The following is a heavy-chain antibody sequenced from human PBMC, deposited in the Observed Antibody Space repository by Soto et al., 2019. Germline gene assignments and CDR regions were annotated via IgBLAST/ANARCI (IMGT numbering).Heavy chain of an antibody. CDR3: ARDRAAAGKGYYYYGMDV. J-gene: IGHJ6*02. V-gene: IGHV1-69*13. Sequence: SVKVSCKASGGTFSSYAISWVRQAPGQGLEWMGGIIPIFGTANYAQKFQGRVMITADESTSTAYMELSSLRSEDTAVYYCARDRAAAGKGYYYYGMDVWGQGTTVTVSS. CDR1: GGTFSSYA. CDR2: IIPIFGTA. D-gene: IGHD6-13*01.